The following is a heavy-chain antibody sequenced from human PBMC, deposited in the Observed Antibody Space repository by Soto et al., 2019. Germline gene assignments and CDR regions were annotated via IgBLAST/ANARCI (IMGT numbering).Heavy chain of an antibody. CDR1: GYTFTSYD. CDR3: ARGPGADYDFWSESIWFDP. D-gene: IGHD3-3*01. V-gene: IGHV1-8*01. CDR2: MNPNSGNT. J-gene: IGHJ5*02. Sequence: GASVKVSCKASGYTFTSYDINWVRQATGQGLEWMGWMNPNSGNTGYAQKFQGRVTMTRNTSISTAYMELSSLRSEDTAVYCCARGPGADYDFWSESIWFDPWGQGTLVNVSS.